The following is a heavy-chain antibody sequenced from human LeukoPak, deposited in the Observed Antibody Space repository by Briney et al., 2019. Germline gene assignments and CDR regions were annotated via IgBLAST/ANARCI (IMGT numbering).Heavy chain of an antibody. Sequence: SETLSLTCTVSGGSISSYYWSWIRQPPGKGLEWIGYIYYSGSTNYNPSLKSRVTISVDTSKNQFFLKLSSVTAADTAVYYCARRSRMTTIDAFDIWGQGTVVTVSS. V-gene: IGHV4-59*08. D-gene: IGHD5-24*01. CDR2: IYYSGST. J-gene: IGHJ3*02. CDR3: ARRSRMTTIDAFDI. CDR1: GGSISSYY.